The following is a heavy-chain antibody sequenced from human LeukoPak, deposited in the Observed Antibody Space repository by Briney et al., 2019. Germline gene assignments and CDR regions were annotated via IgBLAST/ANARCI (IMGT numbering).Heavy chain of an antibody. CDR1: GGSISSSSYY. Sequence: SETLSLTCTVSGGSISSSSYYWGWIRQPPGKGLEWIGSIYYSGSTYYNPSLKSRVTISVDTSKNQFSLKLSSVTAADTAVYYCARGAGGYYYYWGQGTLVTVSS. V-gene: IGHV4-39*07. CDR2: IYYSGST. J-gene: IGHJ4*02. D-gene: IGHD3-22*01. CDR3: ARGAGGYYYY.